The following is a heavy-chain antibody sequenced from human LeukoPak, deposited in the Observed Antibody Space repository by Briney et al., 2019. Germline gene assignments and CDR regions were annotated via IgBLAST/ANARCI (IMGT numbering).Heavy chain of an antibody. Sequence: ASVKVSCKASGYTFTGYYMHWVRQAPGQGLEWMGWINPNSGGTNYAQKFQGRVTMTRDTSISTAYMELSRLRSDDTAVYYCARDGGYSGYEFDYWGQGTLVTVSS. CDR1: GYTFTGYY. V-gene: IGHV1-2*02. D-gene: IGHD5-12*01. CDR2: INPNSGGT. CDR3: ARDGGYSGYEFDY. J-gene: IGHJ4*02.